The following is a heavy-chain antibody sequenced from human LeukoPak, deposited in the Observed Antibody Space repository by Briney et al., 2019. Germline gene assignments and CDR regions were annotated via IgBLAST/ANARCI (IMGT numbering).Heavy chain of an antibody. J-gene: IGHJ4*02. CDR1: GGSFSGYY. CDR3: ARGGRYYYDSSGYYYPY. Sequence: PSETLSLTCAVYGGSFSGYYWSWIRQPPGKGLEWIGEINHSGSTNYNPSLKSRVTISVDTSKSQFSLKLSSVTAADTAVYYCARGGRYYYDSSGYYYPYWGQGTLVTVSS. V-gene: IGHV4-34*01. D-gene: IGHD3-22*01. CDR2: INHSGST.